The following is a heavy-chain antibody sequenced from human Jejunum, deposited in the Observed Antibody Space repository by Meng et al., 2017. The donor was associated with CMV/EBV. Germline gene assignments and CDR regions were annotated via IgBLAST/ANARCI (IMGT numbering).Heavy chain of an antibody. J-gene: IGHJ4*02. V-gene: IGHV3-30*02. D-gene: IGHD1-26*01. CDR3: AKEVFGRSFFDY. CDR2: VQSDGSRQ. Sequence: QVQLVESGGGVVQPGGSLLLPCAASGFSFSTFGMHWVRQAPGKGLEWVAFVQSDGSRQNYAASLKGRFTISRDNSKNTLSLQMNSLRVDDTAVYFCAKEVFGRSFFDYWGQGILVTVAS. CDR1: GFSFSTFG.